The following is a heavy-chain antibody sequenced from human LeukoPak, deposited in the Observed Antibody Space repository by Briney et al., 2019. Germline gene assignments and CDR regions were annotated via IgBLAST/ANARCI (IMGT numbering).Heavy chain of an antibody. CDR3: ARDRRQLWKYYYYGMDV. CDR1: GYTFTSYD. CDR2: ISAYNGNT. Sequence: GASVKVSCKASGYTFTSYDINWVRQAPGQGLEWMGWISAYNGNTNYAQKLQGRVTMTTDTSTSTAYMELRSLRSDDTAVYYCARDRRQLWKYYYYGMDVWGQGITVTVSS. D-gene: IGHD5-18*01. J-gene: IGHJ6*02. V-gene: IGHV1-18*01.